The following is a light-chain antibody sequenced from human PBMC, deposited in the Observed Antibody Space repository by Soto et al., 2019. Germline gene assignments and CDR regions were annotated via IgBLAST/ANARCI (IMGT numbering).Light chain of an antibody. V-gene: IGKV3D-20*02. CDR1: QSVGKNY. J-gene: IGKJ1*01. Sequence: EIVLTQSPDTLSLSPGERATLSCRASQSVGKNYLAWYQQKSGQAPRLLIHGASNRATGIPERFSGSGSGTDSTLTISSLEPEDFAVYYCHQRQSWPRTFGQGTKVDIK. CDR3: HQRQSWPRT. CDR2: GAS.